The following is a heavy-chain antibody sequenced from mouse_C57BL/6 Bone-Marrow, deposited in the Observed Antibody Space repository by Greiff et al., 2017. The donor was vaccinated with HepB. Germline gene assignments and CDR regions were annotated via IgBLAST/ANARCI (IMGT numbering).Heavy chain of an antibody. V-gene: IGHV14-4*01. CDR3: TTVPPFAY. CDR1: GFNIKDDY. J-gene: IGHJ3*01. Sequence: EVQLQQSGAELVRPGASVKLSCTASGFNIKDDYMHWVKQRPEQGLEWIGWIDPENGDTEYASKFQGKATITADTSSNTAYLQLSSLTSEDTAVYYCTTVPPFAYWGQGTLVTVSA. CDR2: IDPENGDT.